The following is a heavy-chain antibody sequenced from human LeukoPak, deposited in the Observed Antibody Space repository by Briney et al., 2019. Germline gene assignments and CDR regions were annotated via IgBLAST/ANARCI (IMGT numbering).Heavy chain of an antibody. CDR1: GGSFSGYY. CDR2: INHSGST. J-gene: IGHJ5*02. CDR3: ARSNHYDILTGYYYNWFDP. V-gene: IGHV4-34*01. Sequence: PSETLSLTCAVYGGSFSGYYWSWIRQSPGKGLEWIGEINHSGSTNYNPSLKSRVTISVDTSKNQFSLKLSSVTAADTAVYYCARSNHYDILTGYYYNWFDPWGQGTLVTVSS. D-gene: IGHD3-9*01.